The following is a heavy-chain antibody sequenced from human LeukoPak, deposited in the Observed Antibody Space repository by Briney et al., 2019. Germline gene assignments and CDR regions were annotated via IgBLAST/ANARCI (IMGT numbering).Heavy chain of an antibody. D-gene: IGHD6-19*01. CDR3: ARKSSGWAEFGSVVDYFDY. CDR2: ISGSGGTI. J-gene: IGHJ4*02. V-gene: IGHV3-23*01. CDR1: GFTFSSYA. Sequence: PGGSLRLSCAASGFTFSSYAMSWVRQAPGKGLEWVSAISGSGGTIYYADSVKGRFTISRDNAKNSLYLQMNSLRAEDTAVYYCARKSSGWAEFGSVVDYFDYWGQGTLVTVSS.